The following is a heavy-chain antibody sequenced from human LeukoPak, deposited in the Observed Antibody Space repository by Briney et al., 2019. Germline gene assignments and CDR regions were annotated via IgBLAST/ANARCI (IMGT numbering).Heavy chain of an antibody. J-gene: IGHJ4*02. CDR1: GFTFSSYW. CDR3: ARAYSGSYYDY. Sequence: GGSLRLSCAGSGFTFSSYWMHWVRQAPGKGLVWVSRINSDGSSTSYADSVKGRFTISRDNAKNTLYLQMNSLRAEDTAVYYCARAYSGSYYDYWGQGTLVTVSS. V-gene: IGHV3-74*01. D-gene: IGHD1-26*01. CDR2: INSDGSST.